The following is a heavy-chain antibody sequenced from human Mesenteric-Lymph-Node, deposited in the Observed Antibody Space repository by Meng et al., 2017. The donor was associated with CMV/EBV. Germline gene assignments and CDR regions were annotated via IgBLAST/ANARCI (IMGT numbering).Heavy chain of an antibody. CDR2: ISSSSSTI. CDR3: ARDMYYDSSGYCDY. Sequence: GESLKISCAASGFTFSSYSMNWVRQAPGKGLEWVSYISSSSSTIYYADSVKGRFTISRDNAKNSLYLQMNSLRAEDTAVYYCARDMYYDSSGYCDYWGQGTLVTVSS. D-gene: IGHD3-22*01. J-gene: IGHJ4*02. V-gene: IGHV3-48*04. CDR1: GFTFSSYS.